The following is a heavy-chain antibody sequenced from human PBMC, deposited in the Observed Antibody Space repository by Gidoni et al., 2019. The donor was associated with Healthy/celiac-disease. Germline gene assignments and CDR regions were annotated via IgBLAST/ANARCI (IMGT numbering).Heavy chain of an antibody. D-gene: IGHD3-16*02. CDR2: ISAYNGNT. J-gene: IGHJ5*02. CDR3: ARDAIGGVIVKGP. CDR1: GYTFTRYG. Sequence: QVQLVQPGDAVKKPGAPVKVPCKASGYTFTRYGISWVGQAPGQGLEWMGWISAYNGNTNYAQKLQGRVTMTTDTSTSKAYMVLRSLRSDDTAVYYCARDAIGGVIVKGPWGQGTLVTVSS. V-gene: IGHV1-18*01.